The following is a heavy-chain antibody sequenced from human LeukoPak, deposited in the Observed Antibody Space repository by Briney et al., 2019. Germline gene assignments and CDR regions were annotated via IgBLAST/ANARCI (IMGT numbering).Heavy chain of an antibody. CDR3: ARGIQLWLLPSNAFDI. J-gene: IGHJ3*02. D-gene: IGHD5-18*01. V-gene: IGHV3-64*01. CDR1: GFTFSSYA. CDR2: ISSNGGST. Sequence: RAGGSLRLSCAASGFTFSSYAMHWVRQAPGKGLEYVSAISSNGGSTYYANSVKGRFTISRDNSKNTLYLQMGSLRAEDMAVYYCARGIQLWLLPSNAFDIWGQGTMVTVSS.